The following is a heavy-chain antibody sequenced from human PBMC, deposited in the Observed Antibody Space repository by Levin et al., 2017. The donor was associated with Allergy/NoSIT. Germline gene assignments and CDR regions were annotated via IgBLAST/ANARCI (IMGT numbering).Heavy chain of an antibody. Sequence: SETLSLTCTVSGGSVSSGSYYWSWIRQPPGKGLEWIGYIYYSGSTNYNPSLKSRVTISVDTSKNQFSLKLSSVTAADTAVYYCARVIYYDSSGYYPRFDYWGQGTLVTVSS. CDR2: IYYSGST. J-gene: IGHJ4*02. CDR3: ARVIYYDSSGYYPRFDY. V-gene: IGHV4-61*01. CDR1: GGSVSSGSYY. D-gene: IGHD3-22*01.